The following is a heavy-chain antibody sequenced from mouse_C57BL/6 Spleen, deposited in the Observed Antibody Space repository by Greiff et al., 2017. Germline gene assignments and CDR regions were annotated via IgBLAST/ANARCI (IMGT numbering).Heavy chain of an antibody. V-gene: IGHV5-17*01. Sequence: DVKLVESGGGLVKPGGSLKLSCAASGFTFSDYGMHWVRQAPEKGLEWVAYISSGSSTIYYADTVKGRFTISRDNAKNTLFLQMTSLRSEDTAMYYCARTYYGSSQFDYWGQGTTLTVSS. CDR1: GFTFSDYG. CDR2: ISSGSSTI. D-gene: IGHD1-1*01. J-gene: IGHJ2*01. CDR3: ARTYYGSSQFDY.